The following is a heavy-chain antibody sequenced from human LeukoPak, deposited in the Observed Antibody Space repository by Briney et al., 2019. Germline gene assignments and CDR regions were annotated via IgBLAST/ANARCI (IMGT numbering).Heavy chain of an antibody. V-gene: IGHV4-38-2*02. J-gene: IGHJ4*02. CDR1: GYSISSGYF. Sequence: PSETLSLTCAVSGYSISSGYFWGWIRQPPGKGLEWFGSIYHSGSTYYNPSLKSRVTISVDTSKNQLSLKLTSVTAADTAVYYCAREIFGVIYSPADYWGQGTLVTVSS. D-gene: IGHD3-3*01. CDR2: IYHSGST. CDR3: AREIFGVIYSPADY.